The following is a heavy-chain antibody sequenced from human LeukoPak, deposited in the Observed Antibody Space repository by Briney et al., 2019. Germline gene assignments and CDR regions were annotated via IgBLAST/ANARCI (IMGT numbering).Heavy chain of an antibody. Sequence: PGGSLRLSCAASGFTFDDYAMHWVRQAPGKGLEWVSLISGDGGSTYYADSVKGRFTISRDNSKNSLYLQMNSLRTEDTALCYCAKAYEWEPTGFDYWGQGTLVTVSS. CDR3: AKAYEWEPTGFDY. D-gene: IGHD1-26*01. CDR1: GFTFDDYA. V-gene: IGHV3-43*02. CDR2: ISGDGGST. J-gene: IGHJ4*02.